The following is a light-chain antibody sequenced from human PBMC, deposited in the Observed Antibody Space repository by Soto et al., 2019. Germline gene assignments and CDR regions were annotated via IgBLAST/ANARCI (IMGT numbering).Light chain of an antibody. J-gene: IGLJ1*01. CDR2: EVS. CDR3: SSYTSSSTLYV. Sequence: QSALTQPASVSGCPGQSITISCTGTSSDVGGYNYVSWYQQHPGKAPKLMIYEVSNRPSGVSNRFSGSKSGNTASLTISGLQAEDEADYYCSSYTSSSTLYVFGTGTKVTLL. V-gene: IGLV2-14*01. CDR1: SSDVGGYNY.